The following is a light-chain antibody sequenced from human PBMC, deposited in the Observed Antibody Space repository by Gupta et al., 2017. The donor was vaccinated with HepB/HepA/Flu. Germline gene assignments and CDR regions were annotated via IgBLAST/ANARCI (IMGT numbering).Light chain of an antibody. V-gene: IGLV2-18*02. CDR3: RSDTTIGSGGV. CDR1: RNDVGSYNR. Sequence: QSALAQPPSVSGSPGQSVAIPCTGTRNDVGSYNRVSWYQQPPGSAPKLIIYEVSNRPSGFPDRFSGSKSGNTATLTISGLQAEDEADYFCRSDTTIGSGGVFGVGTTLTVL. CDR2: EVS. J-gene: IGLJ3*02.